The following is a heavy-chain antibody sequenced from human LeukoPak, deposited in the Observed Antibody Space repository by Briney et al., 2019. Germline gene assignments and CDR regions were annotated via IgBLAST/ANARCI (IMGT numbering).Heavy chain of an antibody. Sequence: GGSLRLSCAASGFTFSSYGMHWVRQAPGKGLEWVAVIWYDGSNEYYADSVKGRFTISRDNSKTTLYLQMNSLRAEDTAVYYCARDYCSSTSCYDRYYWYFDLWGRGTLVTVSS. D-gene: IGHD2-2*01. CDR1: GFTFSSYG. CDR3: ARDYCSSTSCYDRYYWYFDL. V-gene: IGHV3-33*01. CDR2: IWYDGSNE. J-gene: IGHJ2*01.